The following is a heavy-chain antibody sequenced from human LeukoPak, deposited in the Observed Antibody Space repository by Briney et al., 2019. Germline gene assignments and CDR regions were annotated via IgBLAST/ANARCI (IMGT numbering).Heavy chain of an antibody. CDR1: GGSLSGYW. CDR3: ARRRYYDPLGLDL. V-gene: IGHV4-59*08. Sequence: SETLSLTCAVSGGSLSGYWWTWIRQPPGKGLEWIGIIYYTESTSYNPSLKRRVTLSVDTSKNQFSLKLGSVTAADTAVYYCARRRYYDPLGLDLWGRGTLVTVSS. D-gene: IGHD3-22*01. CDR2: IYYTEST. J-gene: IGHJ5*02.